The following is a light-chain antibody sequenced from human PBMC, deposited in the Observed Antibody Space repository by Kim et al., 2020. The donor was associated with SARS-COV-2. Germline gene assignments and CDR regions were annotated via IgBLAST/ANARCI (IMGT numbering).Light chain of an antibody. Sequence: GQKATTYCSGASSRLGRSHVSWDQQLQGTGTKLLIFDNDKRPSGIEDRSAGSKAGPSATLGITGLQTGDEADYYCGTWDHSLGVRVCGGGTKRTVL. CDR1: SSRLGRSH. V-gene: IGLV1-51*01. CDR2: DND. CDR3: GTWDHSLGVRV. J-gene: IGLJ3*02.